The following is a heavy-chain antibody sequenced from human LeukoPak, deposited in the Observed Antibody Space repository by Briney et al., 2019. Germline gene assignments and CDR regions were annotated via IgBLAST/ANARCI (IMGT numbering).Heavy chain of an antibody. CDR1: GFTFSTYA. J-gene: IGHJ5*02. D-gene: IGHD2-2*01. CDR3: AKDIGSTSLYNWFDP. V-gene: IGHV3-33*03. Sequence: GGSLGLSCTVSGFTFSTYAMHWVRQAPGKGLEWVAVIAYDGSNTYYLDSVKGRFTISRDNSENTLYLQMNSLRAEDTAVYYCAKDIGSTSLYNWFDPWGQRTLVTVSS. CDR2: IAYDGSNT.